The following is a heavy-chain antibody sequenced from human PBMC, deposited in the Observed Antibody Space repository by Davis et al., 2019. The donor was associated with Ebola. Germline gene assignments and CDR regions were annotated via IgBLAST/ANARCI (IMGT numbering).Heavy chain of an antibody. CDR3: ARDLYGDLDY. J-gene: IGHJ4*02. D-gene: IGHD4-17*01. Sequence: GESLKISCEVSGFTFISHGMHWVRQTPGKGLEWVAFIRYVGVNTEYADSVKGRFTISRDNAKNSLYLQMNILRAEDTAVYYCARDLYGDLDYWGQGTLVTVSS. CDR1: GFTFISHG. V-gene: IGHV3-30*02. CDR2: IRYVGVNT.